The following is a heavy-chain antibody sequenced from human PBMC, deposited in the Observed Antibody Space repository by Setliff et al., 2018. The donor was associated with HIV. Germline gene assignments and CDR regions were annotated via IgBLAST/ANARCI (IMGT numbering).Heavy chain of an antibody. J-gene: IGHJ6*03. CDR2: IYCDDDK. CDR1: GFSLSTSGEG. D-gene: IGHD2-2*01. CDR3: AHSYCSSTSCYPHYYYYMDV. V-gene: IGHV2-5*02. Sequence: SGPTLVNPTQTLTLTCTFSGFSLSTSGEGVGWIRQPPGKALEWLAPIYCDDDKRYSPSLESRLTITKDTSKHQVVLTITNMDPVDKATYYCAHSYCSSTSCYPHYYYYMDVWGKGTTVTVSS.